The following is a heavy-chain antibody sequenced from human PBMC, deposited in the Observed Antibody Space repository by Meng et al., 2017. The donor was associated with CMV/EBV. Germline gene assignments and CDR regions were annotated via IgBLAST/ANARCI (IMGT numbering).Heavy chain of an antibody. CDR2: IYYSGST. J-gene: IGHJ4*02. D-gene: IGHD6-6*01. Sequence: SETLSLTCTVSGGSISSYYWSWIRQPPGKGLEWIGHIYYSGSTNYNPSLKSRVTISVDTSKNQFSLKLSSVTAADTAVYYCARGGSSSSETFDYWGQGTLVTVSS. CDR3: ARGGSSSSETFDY. CDR1: GGSISSYY. V-gene: IGHV4-59*01.